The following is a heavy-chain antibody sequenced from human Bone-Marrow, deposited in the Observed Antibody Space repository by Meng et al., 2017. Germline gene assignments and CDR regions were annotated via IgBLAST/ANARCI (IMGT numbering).Heavy chain of an antibody. CDR3: TTNEH. J-gene: IGHJ1*01. CDR1: GSTFSNHW. V-gene: IGHV3-7*01. Sequence: GESLKISCAASGSTFSNHWMSWVRQAPGKGLEWVANIKEDASETYYVDSVRGRFTISRNNAKNTLFLQLNSLTAEDTAVYYCTTNEHWGQGTLVTVSS. CDR2: IKEDASET.